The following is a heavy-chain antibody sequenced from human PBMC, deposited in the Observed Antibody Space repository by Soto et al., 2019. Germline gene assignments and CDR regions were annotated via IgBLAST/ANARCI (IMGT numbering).Heavy chain of an antibody. D-gene: IGHD6-19*01. CDR3: AMRAGAVAGKAFDI. Sequence: SETLSLTCAVYGGSFSGYYWSWIRQPPGKGLEWIGEINHSGSTNYNPSPKSRVTISVDTSKNQFSLKLSSVTAADTAVYYCAMRAGAVAGKAFDIWGQGTMVTVSS. V-gene: IGHV4-34*01. CDR2: INHSGST. CDR1: GGSFSGYY. J-gene: IGHJ3*02.